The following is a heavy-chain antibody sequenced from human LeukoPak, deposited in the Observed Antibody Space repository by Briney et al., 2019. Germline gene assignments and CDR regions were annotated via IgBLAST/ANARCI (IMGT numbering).Heavy chain of an antibody. Sequence: PGGSLRLSCAASGYTFSSYEMNRVRQAPGKGLEWVSYISSSGSTIYYADSVKGRFTISRDNAKNSLYLQMNSLRAEDTAVYYCARGGLYGAFYWGQGTLVTVSS. CDR2: ISSSGSTI. D-gene: IGHD2/OR15-2a*01. V-gene: IGHV3-48*03. CDR3: ARGGLYGAFY. CDR1: GYTFSSYE. J-gene: IGHJ4*02.